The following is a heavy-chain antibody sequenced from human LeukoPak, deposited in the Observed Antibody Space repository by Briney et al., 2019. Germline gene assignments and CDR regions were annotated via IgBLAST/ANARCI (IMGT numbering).Heavy chain of an antibody. D-gene: IGHD1-1*01. CDR3: ARGWNGGGGNRRWGYYYMDV. J-gene: IGHJ6*03. CDR2: INHSGST. V-gene: IGHV4-34*01. CDR1: GGSFSGYY. Sequence: SETLSLTCAVYGGSFSGYYWSWIRQPPGKGLEWIGEINHSGSTNYNPSLKSRVTISVDTSKNQFSLKLSSVTAADTAVYYCARGWNGGGGNRRWGYYYMDVWGKGTTVTVSS.